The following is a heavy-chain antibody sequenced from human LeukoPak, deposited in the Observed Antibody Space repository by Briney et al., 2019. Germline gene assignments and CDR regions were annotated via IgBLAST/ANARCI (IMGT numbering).Heavy chain of an antibody. V-gene: IGHV1-69*05. CDR1: GGTFSSYA. D-gene: IGHD2-2*01. J-gene: IGHJ6*03. CDR2: IIPIFGTA. CDR3: ARDEPAVVPAANHHYYYYMDV. Sequence: GSSVKVSCKASGGTFSSYAISWVRQAPGQGLEWMGGIIPIFGTADYAQKFQGRVTITTDESTSTAYMELSSLRSEDTAVYYCARDEPAVVPAANHHYYYYMDVWGKGTTVTVSS.